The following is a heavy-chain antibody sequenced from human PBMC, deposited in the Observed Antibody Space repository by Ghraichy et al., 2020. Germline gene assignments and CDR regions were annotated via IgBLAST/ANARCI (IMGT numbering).Heavy chain of an antibody. Sequence: SQTLSLTCAVSGGSINSGGSSWSWIRQPPGKGLEWIGYIYHSGSTYYNPSLKSRVTISADRSKNQFSLNLSSVTAADTAVYYCASLKNYNDYKTFVGDPFDIWGQGTMVTVSS. CDR2: IYHSGST. D-gene: IGHD4-11*01. CDR3: ASLKNYNDYKTFVGDPFDI. V-gene: IGHV4-30-2*01. J-gene: IGHJ3*02. CDR1: GGSINSGGSS.